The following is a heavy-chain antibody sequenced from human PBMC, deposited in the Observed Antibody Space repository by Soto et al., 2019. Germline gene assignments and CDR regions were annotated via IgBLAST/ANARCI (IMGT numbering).Heavy chain of an antibody. Sequence: LRLSCAASGFTFRNYGMNWVRQAPGKGLDWVSYIGIGSSTKYYADSVKGRFTISRDNAKNSLYLQMNSLRAEDTAVYYCARDQLYYNDISGRPLNAFDVWGQGTMVTVSS. CDR1: GFTFRNYG. D-gene: IGHD3-22*01. CDR2: IGIGSSTK. CDR3: ARDQLYYNDISGRPLNAFDV. V-gene: IGHV3-48*01. J-gene: IGHJ3*01.